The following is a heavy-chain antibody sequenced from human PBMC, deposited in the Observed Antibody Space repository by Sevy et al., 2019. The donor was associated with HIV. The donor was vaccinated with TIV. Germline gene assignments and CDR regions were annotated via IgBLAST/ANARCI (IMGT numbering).Heavy chain of an antibody. D-gene: IGHD4-4*01. CDR3: ARGQYSPYYYSYGMDV. J-gene: IGHJ6*02. Sequence: GGSLRLSCAASGFTFSSYWMSWVRQAPGKGLEWVANIKQDGSEKYYVDSVKGRFTISRDNAKNSLYLQMNSLRAEDTAVYYCARGQYSPYYYSYGMDVWGQGTTVTVSS. CDR1: GFTFSSYW. V-gene: IGHV3-7*01. CDR2: IKQDGSEK.